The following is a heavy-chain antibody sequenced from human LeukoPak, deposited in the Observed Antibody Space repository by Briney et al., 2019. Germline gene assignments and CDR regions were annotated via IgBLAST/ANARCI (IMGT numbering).Heavy chain of an antibody. CDR3: ARHKKDYYDSRGAFDI. V-gene: IGHV3-21*01. D-gene: IGHD3-22*01. CDR1: GFTFSSYS. J-gene: IGHJ3*02. CDR2: ISSSSSYI. Sequence: GGSLRLSCAASGFTFSSYSMNWVRQAPGKGLEWVSSISSSSSYIYYADSVKGRFTISGDNAKNSLYLQMNSLRAEDTAVYYCARHKKDYYDSRGAFDIWGQGTMVTVSS.